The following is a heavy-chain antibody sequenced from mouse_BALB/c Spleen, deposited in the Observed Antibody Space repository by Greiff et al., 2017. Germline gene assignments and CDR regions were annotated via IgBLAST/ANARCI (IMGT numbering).Heavy chain of an antibody. J-gene: IGHJ4*01. Sequence: EVQLQESGAELVRPGALVKLSCKASGFNIKDYYMHWVKQRPEQGLEWIGWIDPENGNTISDPKFQGKASITADTSSNTAYLQLSSLTSEDTAVYYCGRGYYYAMDYWGQGTSVTVSS. V-gene: IGHV14-1*02. CDR2: IDPENGNT. CDR1: GFNIKDYY. CDR3: GRGYYYAMDY.